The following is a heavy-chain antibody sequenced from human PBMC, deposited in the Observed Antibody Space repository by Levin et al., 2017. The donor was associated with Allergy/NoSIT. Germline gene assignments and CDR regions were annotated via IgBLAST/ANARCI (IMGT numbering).Heavy chain of an antibody. CDR2: IHPSGRT. CDR3: SRVRDGGNDY. V-gene: IGHV4/OR15-8*01. D-gene: IGHD4-23*01. J-gene: IGHJ4*02. CDR1: GDSLSRSNW. Sequence: SETLSLTCIVSGDSLSRSNWWTWVRQPPGKGLEWIGEIHPSGRTNYKSSLRSRVTISVDKSKNVFSLEVRSVTTADTAVYYCSRVRDGGNDYWGPGTLVTVSS.